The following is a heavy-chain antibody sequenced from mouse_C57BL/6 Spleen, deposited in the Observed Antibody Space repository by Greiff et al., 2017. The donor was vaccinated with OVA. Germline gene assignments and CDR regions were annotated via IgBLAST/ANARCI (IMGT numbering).Heavy chain of an antibody. D-gene: IGHD2-1*01. Sequence: VQLQQSGPELVKPGASVKISCKASGYSFTGYYMHWVKQSSEKSLEWIGEINPSTGGTSYNQKFKGKATLTVDKSSNTAYRQLKSLTSEDSAVYYCARDIYYGNHWYFDVWGTGTTVTVSS. V-gene: IGHV1-43*01. CDR3: ARDIYYGNHWYFDV. CDR2: INPSTGGT. J-gene: IGHJ1*03. CDR1: GYSFTGYY.